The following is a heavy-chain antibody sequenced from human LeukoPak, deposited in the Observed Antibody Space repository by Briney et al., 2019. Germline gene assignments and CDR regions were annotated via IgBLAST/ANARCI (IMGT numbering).Heavy chain of an antibody. V-gene: IGHV3-21*01. CDR2: ISSSSSYI. J-gene: IGHJ4*02. D-gene: IGHD4-17*01. CDR3: AREMTTVPGGDY. Sequence: NTGGSLRLSCAASGFTFSSYSMNWVRQAPGKGLEWVSSISSSSSYIYYADSVKGRFTISRDNAKNSLYLQMNSLRAEDTAVYYCAREMTTVPGGDYWGQGTLVTVSS. CDR1: GFTFSSYS.